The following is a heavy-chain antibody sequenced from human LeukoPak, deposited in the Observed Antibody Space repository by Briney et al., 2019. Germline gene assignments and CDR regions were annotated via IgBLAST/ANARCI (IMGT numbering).Heavy chain of an antibody. Sequence: SETLSLTCAVYGGSFSGYYWSWIRQPPGKGLEWIGEINHSGSTNYNSSLKSRVTISVDTSKNQFSLKLSSVTAADTAVYYCARDGLYYPPSPWGQGTLVTVSS. D-gene: IGHD3-10*01. V-gene: IGHV4-34*01. J-gene: IGHJ5*02. CDR1: GGSFSGYY. CDR3: ARDGLYYPPSP. CDR2: INHSGST.